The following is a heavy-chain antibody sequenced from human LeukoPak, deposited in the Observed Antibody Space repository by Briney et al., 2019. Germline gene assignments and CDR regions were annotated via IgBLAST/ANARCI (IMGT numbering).Heavy chain of an antibody. D-gene: IGHD3-9*01. V-gene: IGHV1-46*01. CDR3: ARARKLRYDHVIYYMDV. CDR1: GYTFTSYY. J-gene: IGHJ6*03. CDR2: INPSGGST. Sequence: ASVKVSCKASGYTFTSYYMHWVRQAPGQGLEWMGIINPSGGSTSYAQKFQGRVTMTRDMSTSTVHMELSSLRSEDTAVYYCARARKLRYDHVIYYMDVWGKGTTVTISS.